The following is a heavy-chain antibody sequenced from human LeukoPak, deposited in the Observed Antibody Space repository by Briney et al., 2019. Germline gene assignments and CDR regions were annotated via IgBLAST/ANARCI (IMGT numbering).Heavy chain of an antibody. CDR1: GFTFGDDG. Sequence: PGGSLRLSCTASGFTFGDDGMSWFRQAPGKGLEWVGRIKNKANSYTTEYAASVKGRFTISRDDSKNSLYLQMNSLKNEDTAVYYCVRIRLGIYTRVFDIWGQGTMVTVSS. CDR2: IKNKANSYTT. J-gene: IGHJ3*02. D-gene: IGHD1-26*01. CDR3: VRIRLGIYTRVFDI. V-gene: IGHV3-72*01.